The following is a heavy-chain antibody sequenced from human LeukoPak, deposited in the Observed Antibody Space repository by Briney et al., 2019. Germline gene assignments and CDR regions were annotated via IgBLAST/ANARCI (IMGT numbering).Heavy chain of an antibody. CDR1: GGSISSGGYS. D-gene: IGHD5-12*01. V-gene: IGHV4-30-2*01. CDR2: IYHSAST. J-gene: IGHJ4*02. CDR3: ARQRHSGYDY. Sequence: PSETLSLTCAVSGGSISSGGYSWSWLWQPPGMGLEWIGYIYHSASTYYNPSLKSRVTISVDRSKNQFSLKLSSVTAADTAVYYCARQRHSGYDYWGQGTLVTVSS.